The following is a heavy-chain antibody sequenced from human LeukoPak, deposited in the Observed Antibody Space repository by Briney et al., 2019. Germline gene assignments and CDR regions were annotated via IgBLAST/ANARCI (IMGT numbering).Heavy chain of an antibody. CDR3: ARLRGYCSSTSCSGDFNWFDP. Sequence: ASVTVSCKASGYTFTGYYMHWVRQAPGQGLEWMGWINPNSGGTNYAQKFQGRVTMTRDTSISTAYMELSRLRSDDTAVYYCARLRGYCSSTSCSGDFNWFDPWGQGTLVTVSS. V-gene: IGHV1-2*02. CDR1: GYTFTGYY. J-gene: IGHJ5*02. D-gene: IGHD2-2*01. CDR2: INPNSGGT.